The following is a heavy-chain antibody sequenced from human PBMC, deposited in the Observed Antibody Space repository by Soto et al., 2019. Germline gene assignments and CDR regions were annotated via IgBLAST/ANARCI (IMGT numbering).Heavy chain of an antibody. CDR2: INHSGST. CDR3: ARGSKVVVVITKDWFDP. V-gene: IGHV4-34*01. Sequence: PSETLSLTCAVYGGSFSGYYWSWIRQPPGKGLEWIGEINHSGSTNYNPSLKSRVTISVDTSKNQFSLKLSSVTAADTAVYYCARGSKVVVVITKDWFDPWGQGTLVT. D-gene: IGHD3-22*01. CDR1: GGSFSGYY. J-gene: IGHJ5*02.